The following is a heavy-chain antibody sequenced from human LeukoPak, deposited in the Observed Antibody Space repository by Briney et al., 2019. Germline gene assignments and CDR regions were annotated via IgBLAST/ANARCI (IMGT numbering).Heavy chain of an antibody. V-gene: IGHV4-31*03. CDR3: ARDLFFAGNDYTNWFDP. CDR1: GGPISSGGYY. Sequence: SETLSLTCTVSGGPISSGGYYWSWIRQHPGKGLEWIGYIYYSGSTYYNPSLKSRVTISVDTSKNQFSLKLSSVTAADTAVYYCARDLFFAGNDYTNWFDPWGQGTLVTVSS. D-gene: IGHD4-4*01. CDR2: IYYSGST. J-gene: IGHJ5*02.